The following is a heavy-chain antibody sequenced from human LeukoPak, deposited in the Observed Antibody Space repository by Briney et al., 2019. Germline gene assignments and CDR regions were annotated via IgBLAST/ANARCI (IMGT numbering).Heavy chain of an antibody. CDR3: ARARLYYDSSGSPSGAFDI. J-gene: IGHJ3*02. D-gene: IGHD3-22*01. V-gene: IGHV3-15*01. CDR1: GFSFSNAW. CDR2: IKSKTDGGTT. Sequence: SGGSLRLSCAASGFSFSNAWMSWVRQAPGKGLEWVGRIKSKTDGGTTDYAVPVKGRFTISRDDSKNTLYLQMNSLRTEHTAVYYCARARLYYDSSGSPSGAFDIWGQGTMVTVSS.